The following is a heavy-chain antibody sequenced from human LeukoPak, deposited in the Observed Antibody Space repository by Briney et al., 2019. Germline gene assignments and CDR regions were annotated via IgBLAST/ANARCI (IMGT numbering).Heavy chain of an antibody. V-gene: IGHV1-69*05. CDR1: GGTFSSYA. CDR2: IIPIFGTA. D-gene: IGHD3-10*01. J-gene: IGHJ4*02. CDR3: ARLGAYGSGSYYNLDY. Sequence: SVEVSCKASGGTFSSYAISWVRQAPGQGLEWMGRIIPIFGTANYAQKFQGRVTITTDESTSTAYMELSSLRSEDTAVYYCARLGAYGSGSYYNLDYWGQGTLVTVSS.